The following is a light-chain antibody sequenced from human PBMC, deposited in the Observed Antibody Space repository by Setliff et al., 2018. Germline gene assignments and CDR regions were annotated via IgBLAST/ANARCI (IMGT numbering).Light chain of an antibody. CDR3: CAYTGSGTYV. CDR2: DVN. V-gene: IGLV2-14*03. J-gene: IGLJ1*01. Sequence: QSVLTQPASVSGSPGQSITISCSGTSSDVGSYDLVSWYQQHPGTAPKLIISDVNNRPSGVSNRFSGSKSGNTASLTISGLQAEDEAAYYCCAYTGSGTYVFGTGTKVTVL. CDR1: SSDVGSYDL.